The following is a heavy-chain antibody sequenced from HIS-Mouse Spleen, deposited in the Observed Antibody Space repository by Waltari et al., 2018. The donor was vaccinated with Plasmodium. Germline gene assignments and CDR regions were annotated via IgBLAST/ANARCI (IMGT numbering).Heavy chain of an antibody. CDR1: GYTFTRYG. D-gene: IGHD6-19*01. CDR3: ARGSAGDAFDI. Sequence: QVQLVQSGTDMKKPGASVKVSCKASGYTFTRYGINWVRQAPGQGLEWMGWISAYNGNTNYAQKLQGRDTMTTDTSTSTAYMQLRSLRSDDTAVYYCARGSAGDAFDIWGQGTMVTVSS. J-gene: IGHJ3*02. CDR2: ISAYNGNT. V-gene: IGHV1-18*01.